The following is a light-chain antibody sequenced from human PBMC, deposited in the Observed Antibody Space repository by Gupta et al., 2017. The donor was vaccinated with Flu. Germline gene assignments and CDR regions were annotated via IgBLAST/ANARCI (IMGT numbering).Light chain of an antibody. Sequence: QSALTQPASVSGSPGQAITISCTGTSSDVGGHNLVSWYQQYPGKGPKLMIFEGTKRPAGVSTRFSGSKSGNTASLTISGLQAEDEANYYCCSYAGSSTLVFGGGTKLTVL. V-gene: IGLV2-23*01. CDR1: SSDVGGHNL. J-gene: IGLJ3*02. CDR3: CSYAGSSTLV. CDR2: EGT.